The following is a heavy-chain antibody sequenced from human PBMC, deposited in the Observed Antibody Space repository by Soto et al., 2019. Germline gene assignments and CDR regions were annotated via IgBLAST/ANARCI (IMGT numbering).Heavy chain of an antibody. CDR2: IYWDDDK. V-gene: IGHV2-5*02. CDR3: AHRVLRTVFGLVTTTAIYFDF. Sequence: QITLNESGPTVVRPTETLTLTCRFSGFSLTTSGVGVGWIRQSPGKAPEWLALIYWDDDKRYSASLKSRLTITKDISKNQVVLTVPDLDPTDTATYYCAHRVLRTVFGLVTTTAIYFDFWGQGTPVAVSS. CDR1: GFSLTTSGVG. J-gene: IGHJ4*02. D-gene: IGHD3-3*01.